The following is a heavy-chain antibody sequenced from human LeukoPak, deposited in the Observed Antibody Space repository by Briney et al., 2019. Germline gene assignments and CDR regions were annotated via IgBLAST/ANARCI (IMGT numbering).Heavy chain of an antibody. J-gene: IGHJ4*02. Sequence: GASVKVSFKVSGYTLTELFIHWVRQAPGKGLEWMGGFDPEDGETFYAQKFQGRVTMTEDTSTDTAYMELNSLRSEDTAVYYCATLKKITMMVVVIAYFDYWGQGTLVTVSS. D-gene: IGHD3-22*01. CDR2: FDPEDGET. CDR3: ATLKKITMMVVVIAYFDY. V-gene: IGHV1-24*01. CDR1: GYTLTELF.